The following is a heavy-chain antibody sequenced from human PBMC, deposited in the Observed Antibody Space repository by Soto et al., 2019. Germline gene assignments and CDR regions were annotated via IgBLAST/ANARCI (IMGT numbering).Heavy chain of an antibody. Sequence: GSLRLSCAASGFTIDNYGMSWVRQVPGKGLEWVSGMYWKDGNTHYADSVKGRFTISRDNAKNSLFLQLSSLRAEDTALYYCVRSGDYRSGSYWYFFDYWGQGALVTVSS. CDR1: GFTIDNYG. D-gene: IGHD3-10*01. CDR3: VRSGDYRSGSYWYFFDY. V-gene: IGHV3-20*04. J-gene: IGHJ4*02. CDR2: MYWKDGNT.